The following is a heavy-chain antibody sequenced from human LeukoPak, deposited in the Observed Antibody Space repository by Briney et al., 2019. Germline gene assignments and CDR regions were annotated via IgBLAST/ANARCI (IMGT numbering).Heavy chain of an antibody. J-gene: IGHJ6*04. CDR3: AREFWLVRPRGMDV. CDR1: GYTFTGYY. Sequence: ASVKVSCKASGYTFTGYYMHWVRQAPGQGLEWMGWINPNSGGTNYAQKFQGWVTMTRDTSISTAYMVLSRLRSDDTAVYYCAREFWLVRPRGMDVWGKGTAVTVSS. V-gene: IGHV1-2*04. D-gene: IGHD6-19*01. CDR2: INPNSGGT.